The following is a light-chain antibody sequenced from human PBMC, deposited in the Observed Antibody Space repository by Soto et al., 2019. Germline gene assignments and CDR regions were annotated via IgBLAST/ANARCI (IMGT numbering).Light chain of an antibody. J-gene: IGKJ1*01. CDR3: QHYGGLWT. CDR1: QTNTNL. V-gene: IGKV1-5*01. Sequence: DIQMTQSPSTVSASVGDRVTITCRASQTNTNLFAWYQRKPGKAPKVLIYDASNLESGVPSSFSGSGSGTDYIITISLLPPDDFTTYYHQHYGGLWTFGQGTKVEVK. CDR2: DAS.